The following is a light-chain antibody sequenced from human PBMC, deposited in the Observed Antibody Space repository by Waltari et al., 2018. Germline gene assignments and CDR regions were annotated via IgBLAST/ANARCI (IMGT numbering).Light chain of an antibody. CDR2: GAS. Sequence: DIQMTQSPSTLSASIGARVTITCRASQSLSNWLAWYQQKPGKAPKLLIYGASSLESRVPSRFSGSGSGTEFTLTISSLQPDDFATYYCQQYNTYSRTFGQGTRLEIK. V-gene: IGKV1-5*01. CDR1: QSLSNW. J-gene: IGKJ5*01. CDR3: QQYNTYSRT.